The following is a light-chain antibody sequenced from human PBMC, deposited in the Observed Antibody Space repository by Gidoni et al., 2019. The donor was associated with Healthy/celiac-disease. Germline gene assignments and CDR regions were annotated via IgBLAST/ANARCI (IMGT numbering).Light chain of an antibody. CDR2: DAS. CDR1: QSVSSY. CDR3: QQRGNWPIT. Sequence: EIVLTQSPATLSLSPGERATLSCRASQSVSSYLAWYQQKPGQAPRLLIYDASNRATGIPARFSGSGSGTDFTLTSSSLEPKDFAVYYCQQRGNWPITFGQGTRLEIK. J-gene: IGKJ5*01. V-gene: IGKV3-11*01.